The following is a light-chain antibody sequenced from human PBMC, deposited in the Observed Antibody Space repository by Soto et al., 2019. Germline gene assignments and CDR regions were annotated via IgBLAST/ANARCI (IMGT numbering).Light chain of an antibody. CDR3: QQRFTTVA. V-gene: IGKV1-27*01. J-gene: IGKJ5*01. CDR1: QGISRY. Sequence: DIQMTQSPSSLSASVGDRVTITCRATQGISRYLAWYQQKPGEVPKLLIHSASTLRSGVPSRFSGSGWGPDATHTITGLQPEESALYYGQQRFTTVACGQETR. CDR2: SAS.